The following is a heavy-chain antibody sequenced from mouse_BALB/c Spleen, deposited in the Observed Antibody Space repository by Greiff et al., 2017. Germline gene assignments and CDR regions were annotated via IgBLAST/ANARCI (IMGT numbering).Heavy chain of an antibody. J-gene: IGHJ3*02. D-gene: IGHD2-1*01. CDR1: GFTFTDYY. CDR2: IRNKANGYTT. V-gene: IGHV7-3*02. Sequence: EVQLVESGGGLVQPGGSLRLSCATSGFTFTDYYMSWVRQTPGKALEWLGFIRNKANGYTTEYSASVKGRFTISREDSQSILYLQMNTLRAEDSATDYCARDLGGNHRHATWGQGTLVTVSA. CDR3: ARDLGGNHRHAT.